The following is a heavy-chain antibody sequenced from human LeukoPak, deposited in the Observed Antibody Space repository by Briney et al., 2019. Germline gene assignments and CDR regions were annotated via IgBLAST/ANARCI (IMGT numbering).Heavy chain of an antibody. J-gene: IGHJ6*03. CDR3: AREGRRNYDFWSGPPYYYYYMDV. V-gene: IGHV1-46*01. Sequence: ASVKISCKASGYTFTSYYMHWVRQAPGQGLEWMGIINPSGGSTSYAQKFQGRVTMTRDTSTSTVYMELSSLRSEDTAVYYCAREGRRNYDFWSGPPYYYYYMDVWGKGTTVTVSS. CDR1: GYTFTSYY. D-gene: IGHD3-3*01. CDR2: INPSGGST.